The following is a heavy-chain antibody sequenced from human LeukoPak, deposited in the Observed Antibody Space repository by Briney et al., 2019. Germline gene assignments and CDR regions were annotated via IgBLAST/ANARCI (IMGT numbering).Heavy chain of an antibody. V-gene: IGHV3-23*01. D-gene: IGHD7-27*01. J-gene: IGHJ4*02. Sequence: PGGSLRLSCAASGFTFSSYAMSWVRQAPGKGLEWVSAISGSGGSTYYADSVKGRSTISRDNSKNTLYLQMNSLRAEDTAVYYCAKGELGLYYFDYWGQGTLVTVSS. CDR3: AKGELGLYYFDY. CDR1: GFTFSSYA. CDR2: ISGSGGST.